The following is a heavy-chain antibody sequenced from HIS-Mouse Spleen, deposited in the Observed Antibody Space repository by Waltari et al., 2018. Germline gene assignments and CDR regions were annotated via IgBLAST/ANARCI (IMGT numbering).Heavy chain of an antibody. CDR1: GFLSISYG. J-gene: IGHJ4*02. D-gene: IGHD6-19*01. CDR2: ISYDGSNK. V-gene: IGHV3-30*18. CDR3: AKASSGWLDY. Sequence: QVQLVESGGGVVQPGRSLRPSCPSFGFLSISYGMHWVRQAPVKGLEWVAVISYDGSNKYYADSVKGRFTISRDNSKNTLYLQMNSLRAEDTAVYYCAKASSGWLDYWGQGTLVTVSS.